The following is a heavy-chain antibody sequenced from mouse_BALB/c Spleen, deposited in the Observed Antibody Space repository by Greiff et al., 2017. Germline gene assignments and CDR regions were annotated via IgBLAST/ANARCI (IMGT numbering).Heavy chain of an antibody. D-gene: IGHD2-1*01. Sequence: EVQLQESGGGLVQPGGSRKLSCAASGFTFSSFGMHWVRQAPEKGLEWVAYISSGSSTIYYADTVKGRFTISRDNPKNTLFLQMTSLRSEDTAMYYCARGDGNYLWYFDVWGAGTTVTVSS. CDR2: ISSGSSTI. CDR3: ARGDGNYLWYFDV. V-gene: IGHV5-17*02. J-gene: IGHJ1*01. CDR1: GFTFSSFG.